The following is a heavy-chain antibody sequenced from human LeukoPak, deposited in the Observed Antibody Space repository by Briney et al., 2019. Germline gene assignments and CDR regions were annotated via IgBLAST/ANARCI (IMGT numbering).Heavy chain of an antibody. CDR1: GGTFSSYT. CDR3: ARGNDGSGSPSYYFYYMDV. Sequence: SVKVSCKASGGTFSSYTISWVRQAPGQGLEWMGGIIPIFGTANYAQKFQGRVTITADESTSTAYMELSSLRSEDTAVYYCARGNDGSGSPSYYFYYMDVWGKGTTVTVSS. V-gene: IGHV1-69*13. J-gene: IGHJ6*03. D-gene: IGHD3-10*01. CDR2: IIPIFGTA.